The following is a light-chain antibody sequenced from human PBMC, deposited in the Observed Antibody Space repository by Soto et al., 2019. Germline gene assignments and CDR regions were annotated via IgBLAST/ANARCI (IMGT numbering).Light chain of an antibody. V-gene: IGLV2-11*01. Sequence: QSALTQPRSVSGSPGQLVTISCTGTSSDVGGYNYVSWYQQHPGKAPKLIIYGVTKRPSGVPDRFSGSKSGNTASLTISGLQAEDESDYYCCSYAGSYPYVFGSGTKVTVL. CDR1: SSDVGGYNY. CDR2: GVT. J-gene: IGLJ1*01. CDR3: CSYAGSYPYV.